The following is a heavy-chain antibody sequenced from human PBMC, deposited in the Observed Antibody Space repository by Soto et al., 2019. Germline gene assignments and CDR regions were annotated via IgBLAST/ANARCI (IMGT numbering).Heavy chain of an antibody. CDR2: INAGNGNT. CDR3: ASLCNGFCFFDP. Sequence: ASVKVSSKASGGTFSSYTISWVRQAPGQRLEWMGWINAGNGNTKYSQKFQGRVTITRDTSASTAYMELSSLRSEDTAVYYCASLCNGFCFFDPGGQGPLVTVPS. V-gene: IGHV1-3*01. J-gene: IGHJ5*02. CDR1: GGTFSSYT. D-gene: IGHD3-3*01.